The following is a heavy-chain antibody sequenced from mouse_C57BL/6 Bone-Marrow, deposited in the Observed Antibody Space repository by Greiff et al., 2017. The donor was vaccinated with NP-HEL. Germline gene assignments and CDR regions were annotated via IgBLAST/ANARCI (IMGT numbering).Heavy chain of an antibody. CDR1: GFTFSSYA. CDR2: ISDGGSYT. V-gene: IGHV5-4*01. D-gene: IGHD1-1*01. J-gene: IGHJ1*03. CDR3: ARVDYGSSWSDWYFDV. Sequence: DVHLVESGGGLVKPGGSLKLSCAASGFTFSSYAMSWVRQTPEKRLEWVATISDGGSYTYYPDNVKGRFTISRDNAKNNLYLQMSHLKSEDTAMYYCARVDYGSSWSDWYFDVWGTGTTVTVSS.